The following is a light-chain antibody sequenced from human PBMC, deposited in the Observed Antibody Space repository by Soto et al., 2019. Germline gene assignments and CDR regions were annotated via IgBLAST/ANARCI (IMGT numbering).Light chain of an antibody. CDR3: QQDNNGPQ. J-gene: IGKJ1*01. CDR1: QSVSSN. Sequence: EIVMTQSPATLSVSPGERATLSCRASQSVSSNLAWYQQKPGQAPRLLIYGASTRATGIPTRFSGSGSGTEVTLTISSLQSEDVAVYYCQQDNNGPQFGQGTKVEIK. V-gene: IGKV3-15*01. CDR2: GAS.